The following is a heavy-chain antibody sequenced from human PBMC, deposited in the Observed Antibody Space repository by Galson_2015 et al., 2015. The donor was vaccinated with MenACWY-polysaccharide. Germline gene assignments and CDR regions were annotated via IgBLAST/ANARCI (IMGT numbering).Heavy chain of an antibody. J-gene: IGHJ3*02. D-gene: IGHD3-10*02. CDR3: AREGSRIVFHAFDI. CDR1: GSRFSNSG. CDR2: IQYDGSNK. V-gene: IGHV3-33*01. Sequence: SPRLPCAASGSRFSNSGMPWVRQAPGKGLEWVAVIQYDGSNKGYADPVKGRFTISRDNSKNTGYLEMNSLRAEDTALYYCAREGSRIVFHAFDIWGQGTMVIVSS.